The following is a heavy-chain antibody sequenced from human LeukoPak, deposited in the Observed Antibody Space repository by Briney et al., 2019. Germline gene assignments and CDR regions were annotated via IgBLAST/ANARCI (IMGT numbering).Heavy chain of an antibody. V-gene: IGHV1-46*01. CDR1: GYTFTGYY. CDR2: INPSGGST. J-gene: IGHJ5*02. Sequence: ASVKVSCKASGYTFTGYYMHWVRQAPGQGLEWMGIINPSGGSTSYAQKFQGRVTMTRDTSTSTVYMELSSLRSEDTAVYYCARDPSGNILTGYTNWFDPWGQGTLVTVSS. D-gene: IGHD3-9*01. CDR3: ARDPSGNILTGYTNWFDP.